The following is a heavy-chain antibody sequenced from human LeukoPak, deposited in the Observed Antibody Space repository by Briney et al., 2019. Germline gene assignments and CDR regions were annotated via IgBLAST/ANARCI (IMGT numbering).Heavy chain of an antibody. CDR3: AREGTVVVPAPPVAFDI. J-gene: IGHJ3*02. CDR2: IYTSGST. D-gene: IGHD2-2*01. V-gene: IGHV4-4*07. Sequence: SETLSLTCTVSGGSISSYYWSWIRQPAGKGLEWIGRIYTSGSTNHNPSLKSRVTMSVDTSKNQFSLKLSSVTAADTAVYYCAREGTVVVPAPPVAFDIWGQGTMVTVSS. CDR1: GGSISSYY.